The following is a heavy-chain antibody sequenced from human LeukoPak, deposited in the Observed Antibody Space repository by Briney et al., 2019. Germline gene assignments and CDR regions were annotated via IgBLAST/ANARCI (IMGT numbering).Heavy chain of an antibody. D-gene: IGHD1-26*01. CDR1: GYTFTSYA. Sequence: ASVKVSCKASGYTFTSYAMHWVRQAPGQRLEWMGWINAGNGNTKYSQKFQGRVTITRDTSASTAYMELSSLRSEDTAVYYCARDTSGSYYYYYYGMDVWGQGTTVTVSS. CDR3: ARDTSGSYYYYYYGMDV. V-gene: IGHV1-3*01. CDR2: INAGNGNT. J-gene: IGHJ6*02.